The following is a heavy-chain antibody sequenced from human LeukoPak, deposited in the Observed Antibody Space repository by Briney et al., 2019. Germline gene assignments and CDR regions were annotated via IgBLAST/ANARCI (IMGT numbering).Heavy chain of an antibody. Sequence: GGSLRLSCAASGFTFSSYWMNWARQAPGKGLEWVASINHNGNVNYYVDSVKGRFTISRDNAKNSLYLQMSNLRSEDTAVYYCARTDVHVVVPAARHAIYYYYYGMDVWGQGTTVTVSS. D-gene: IGHD2-2*01. CDR1: GFTFSSYW. CDR3: ARTDVHVVVPAARHAIYYYYYGMDV. V-gene: IGHV3-7*03. CDR2: INHNGNVN. J-gene: IGHJ6*02.